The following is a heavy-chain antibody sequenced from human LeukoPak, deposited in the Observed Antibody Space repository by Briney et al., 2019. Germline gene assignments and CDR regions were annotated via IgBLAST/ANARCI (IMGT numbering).Heavy chain of an antibody. D-gene: IGHD3-22*01. CDR2: IYHSGST. J-gene: IGHJ4*02. Sequence: SETLSLTCAVYGGSFSGYYWSWIRQPPGKGLEWIGEIYHSGSTNYNPSLKSRVTISVDKSKNQFSLKLSSVTAADTAVYYCASLSSDDYWGQGTLVTVSS. V-gene: IGHV4-34*01. CDR1: GGSFSGYY. CDR3: ASLSSDDY.